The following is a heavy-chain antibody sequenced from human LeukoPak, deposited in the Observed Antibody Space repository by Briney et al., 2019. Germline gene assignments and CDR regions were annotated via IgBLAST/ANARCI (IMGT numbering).Heavy chain of an antibody. CDR2: LYGAGST. V-gene: IGHV3-53*05. J-gene: IGHJ5*02. CDR3: ARDGGAAGGSGRNSGWFDP. Sequence: GGSLRLSCAASGFNVSSNYMSWVRQAPGKGLEWVSVLYGAGSTYYADSVKGRFTISRDNSKNSLYLQMNSLRAEDTAVYYCARDGGAAGGSGRNSGWFDPWGQGTLVTVSS. D-gene: IGHD3-16*01. CDR1: GFNVSSNY.